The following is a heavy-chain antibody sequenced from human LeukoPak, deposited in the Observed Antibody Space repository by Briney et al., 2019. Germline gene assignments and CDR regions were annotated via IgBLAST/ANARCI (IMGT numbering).Heavy chain of an antibody. Sequence: PGRSLRLSCAASGFTFSSYAMHWVRQSPGKGLEWVAVISYDGSNKYYADSVKGRFTISRDNSKNTLYLQMNSLRAEDTAVYYCARDRVSSGWYKEVTLDYWGQGTLVTVSS. J-gene: IGHJ4*02. V-gene: IGHV3-30-3*01. CDR3: ARDRVSSGWYKEVTLDY. CDR1: GFTFSSYA. CDR2: ISYDGSNK. D-gene: IGHD6-19*01.